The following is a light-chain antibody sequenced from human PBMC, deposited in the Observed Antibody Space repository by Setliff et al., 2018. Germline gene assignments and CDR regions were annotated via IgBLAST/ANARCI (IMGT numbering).Light chain of an antibody. CDR1: SSDVGAYNY. V-gene: IGLV2-8*01. Sequence: QSALTQPPSASGSPGQSLTISCTGTSSDVGAYNYVSWYQQHPGKAPKLMIYEVTKRPSGVPDRFSGSKSGNTASLTVSGLQAGDEADYYCSSYAASYNPYVFGTGTKV. J-gene: IGLJ1*01. CDR2: EVT. CDR3: SSYAASYNPYV.